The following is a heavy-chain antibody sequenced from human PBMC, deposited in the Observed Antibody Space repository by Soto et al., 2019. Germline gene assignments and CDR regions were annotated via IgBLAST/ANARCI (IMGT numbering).Heavy chain of an antibody. CDR3: ARGEYGRLPLHQSPTGIAAGGSPLDY. V-gene: IGHV4-39*07. D-gene: IGHD6-13*01. Sequence: SETLSLTCTVSGGSISGSIYYWGWIRQPPGKGLEWIGSIYYSGSTYYNPSLKSRVTISVDTSKNQFSLKLSSVTAADTAVYYCARGEYGRLPLHQSPTGIAAGGSPLDYWGQGTLVTVSS. CDR2: IYYSGST. CDR1: GGSISGSIYY. J-gene: IGHJ4*02.